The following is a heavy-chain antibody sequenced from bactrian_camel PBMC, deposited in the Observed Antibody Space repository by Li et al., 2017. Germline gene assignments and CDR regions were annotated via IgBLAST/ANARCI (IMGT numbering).Heavy chain of an antibody. V-gene: IGHV3S53*01. CDR1: GGSFSDQ. J-gene: IGHJ6*01. D-gene: IGHD3*01. CDR2: IDSSGDT. Sequence: HVQLVESGGASVQAGESLRLSCVASGGSFSDQMGWYRQTPGKEREGVASIDSSGDTAYADSVKGRFTISRDNANNTVNLMMNSLKVEDTAMYYCAARVLSCPFYSPGAGPAGSDFGYWGQGTQVTVS. CDR3: AARVLSCPFYSPGAGPAGSDFGY.